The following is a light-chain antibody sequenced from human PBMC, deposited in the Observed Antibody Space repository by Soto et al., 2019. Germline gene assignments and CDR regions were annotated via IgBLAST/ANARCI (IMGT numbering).Light chain of an antibody. CDR1: SSNIGSNY. CDR3: AAWDDSSYV. Sequence: QSVLTQPPSASGTPGQRVTISCSGSSSNIGSNYVYWYQQLHGTAPKLLIYRNNHRPSGVPDRCSGSKSGTSASLAISGRRSEDEAAYYCAAWDDSSYVFGTGTKLTVL. V-gene: IGLV1-47*01. J-gene: IGLJ1*01. CDR2: RNN.